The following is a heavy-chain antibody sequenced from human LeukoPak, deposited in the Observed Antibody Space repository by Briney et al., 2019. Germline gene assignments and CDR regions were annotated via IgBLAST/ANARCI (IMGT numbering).Heavy chain of an antibody. Sequence: SQTLSLTCTVSGDSISSGDYYWSWIRQPAGNGLEWIGRISSSGSTYYNPSLKSRVTISVDTSKNQFSLKLNSVTAADTAVYYCARVWRGSGSYQDRGYYFDYWGQGTLVTVSS. CDR1: GDSISSGDYY. CDR2: ISSSGST. J-gene: IGHJ4*02. CDR3: ARVWRGSGSYQDRGYYFDY. D-gene: IGHD1-26*01. V-gene: IGHV4-61*02.